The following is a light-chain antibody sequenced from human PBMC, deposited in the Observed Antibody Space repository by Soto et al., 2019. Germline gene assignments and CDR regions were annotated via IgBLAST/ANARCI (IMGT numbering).Light chain of an antibody. CDR1: QGISNY. Sequence: DIQMTHSPSSLSASVGDRVTITCRASQGISNYLAWYQQKPGKVPKLLIYAAFTLQSGVPSRFSGSGSGTDFTLTISRLQPEDVATYYCQKYNSDPRTFGQGTKVEIK. J-gene: IGKJ1*01. CDR2: AAF. CDR3: QKYNSDPRT. V-gene: IGKV1-27*01.